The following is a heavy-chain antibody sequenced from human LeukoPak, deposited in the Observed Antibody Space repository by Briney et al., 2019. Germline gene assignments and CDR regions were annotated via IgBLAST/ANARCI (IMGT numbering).Heavy chain of an antibody. D-gene: IGHD6-13*01. J-gene: IGHJ5*02. CDR3: ARKQQQLVRYNWFDP. CDR1: GGTFSSYA. Sequence: SVKVSCKASGGTFSSYAISWVRQAPGQGLEWMGGIIPIFGTANYAQKFQGRVTITADESTSTAYMELSSLRSEDTAVYYCARKQQQLVRYNWFDPWGQGTLVTVSS. CDR2: IIPIFGTA. V-gene: IGHV1-69*13.